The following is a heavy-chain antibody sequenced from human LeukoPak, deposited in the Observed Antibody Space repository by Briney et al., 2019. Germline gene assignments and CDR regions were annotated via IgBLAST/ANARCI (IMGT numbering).Heavy chain of an antibody. V-gene: IGHV3-9*01. Sequence: GGSLRLSCAVSGFTFDDYAMHWVRQVPGKGLEWVSGINWNSDSIGYADSVKGRFTTSRDNAKNSLYLQMNSLRAEDTAVYYCARVGGTTFDYWGQGTLVTVSS. D-gene: IGHD1-26*01. J-gene: IGHJ4*02. CDR1: GFTFDDYA. CDR2: INWNSDSI. CDR3: ARVGGTTFDY.